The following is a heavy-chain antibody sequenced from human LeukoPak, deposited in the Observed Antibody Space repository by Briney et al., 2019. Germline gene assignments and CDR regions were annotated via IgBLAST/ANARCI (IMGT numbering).Heavy chain of an antibody. J-gene: IGHJ3*02. Sequence: GGSLRLSCEVSGFTFSSYAMNWVRQAPGKGLEWVSGISGGGGSTYSADSVKGRFTISRDNSKNTLYLQMNSLRAEDTAVYYCAKPRITMIVVAPPGIWGQGTMVTVSS. CDR2: ISGGGGST. CDR3: AKPRITMIVVAPPGI. D-gene: IGHD3-22*01. V-gene: IGHV3-23*01. CDR1: GFTFSSYA.